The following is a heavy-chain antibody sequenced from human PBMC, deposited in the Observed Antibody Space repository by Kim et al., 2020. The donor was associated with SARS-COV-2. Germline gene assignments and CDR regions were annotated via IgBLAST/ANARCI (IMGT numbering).Heavy chain of an antibody. Sequence: GGSLRLSCAASGFTFSTFSMNWVRQAPGKGLEWVSYISSSSSTIYNADSVKGRFTVSRDDAQNSLYLQMNSLRAEDTAVYYCARSQQLGLFDYWGQGTLVTVSS. CDR2: ISSSSSTI. J-gene: IGHJ4*02. CDR1: GFTFSTFS. D-gene: IGHD6-13*01. CDR3: ARSQQLGLFDY. V-gene: IGHV3-48*04.